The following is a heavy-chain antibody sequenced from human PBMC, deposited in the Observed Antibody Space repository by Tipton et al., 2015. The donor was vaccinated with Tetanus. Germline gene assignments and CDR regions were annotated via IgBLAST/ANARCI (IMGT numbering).Heavy chain of an antibody. CDR1: GGSISSGDYY. CDR2: IYYSGST. Sequence: TLSLTCTVSGGSISSGDYYWSWIRQPPGKGLEWIGYIYYSGSTYYNPSLKSRVTISVDTSKNQFSLKLSSVTAADTAVYYCARDGGSTTVVTPASAFDIWGQGTMVTVSS. V-gene: IGHV4-30-4*01. J-gene: IGHJ3*02. CDR3: ARDGGSTTVVTPASAFDI. D-gene: IGHD4-23*01.